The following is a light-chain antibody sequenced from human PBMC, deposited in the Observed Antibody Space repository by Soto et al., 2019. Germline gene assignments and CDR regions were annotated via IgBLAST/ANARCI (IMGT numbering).Light chain of an antibody. J-gene: IGKJ4*01. Sequence: DIVMTQSPDSLAVSLGERATINCKSSQSGLYSSNNKNYLAWYQQKPGQPPKLLIYWASTRESGVPDRFSGSGSGTDFTLDISSLQAEDVAVYYCQQYYSAPLTFGGGTKVEIK. V-gene: IGKV4-1*01. CDR1: QSGLYSSNNKNY. CDR3: QQYYSAPLT. CDR2: WAS.